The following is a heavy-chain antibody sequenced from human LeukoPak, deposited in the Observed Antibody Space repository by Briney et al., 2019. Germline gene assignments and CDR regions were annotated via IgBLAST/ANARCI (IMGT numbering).Heavy chain of an antibody. CDR3: GKELERHFDFDY. J-gene: IGHJ4*02. V-gene: IGHV3-23*01. D-gene: IGHD1-1*01. Sequence: GRSLRLSCAASGFTLSSYAMSWVRQAPGKGLEWVSSISGGGGGTYYADSVEGRFTISRDNSKNTLYLQMNSLRAEDTAVYYCGKELERHFDFDYWGQGTLVTVSS. CDR1: GFTLSSYA. CDR2: ISGGGGGT.